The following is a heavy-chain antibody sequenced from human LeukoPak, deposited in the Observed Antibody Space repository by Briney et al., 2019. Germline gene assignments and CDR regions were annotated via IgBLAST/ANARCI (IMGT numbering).Heavy chain of an antibody. CDR1: GFTFSSYS. CDR2: ISSSSSYI. CDR3: ARDGVPIRYCSGGSCSGNWFDP. D-gene: IGHD2-15*01. J-gene: IGHJ5*02. Sequence: GGSLRLSCAASGFTFSSYSMNWVRQAPGKGLEWVSSISSSSSYIYYADSAKGRFTISRDNAKNSLYLQMNSLRAEDTAVYYCARDGVPIRYCSGGSCSGNWFDPWGQGTLVTVSS. V-gene: IGHV3-21*01.